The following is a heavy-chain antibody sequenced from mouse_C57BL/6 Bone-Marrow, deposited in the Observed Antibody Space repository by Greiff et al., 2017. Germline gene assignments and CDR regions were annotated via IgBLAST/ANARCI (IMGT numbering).Heavy chain of an antibody. Sequence: VQLQQSGPGLVQPSQSLSITCTVSGFSLTSYGVHWVRQSPGKGLEWLGVIWRGGSTDYNAAFMSRLSITKDNSKSQVFFKMNSLQADDTAIYYCAKRRLGREGPYYYAMDYWGQGTSVTVSS. CDR2: IWRGGST. J-gene: IGHJ4*01. D-gene: IGHD4-1*01. V-gene: IGHV2-5*01. CDR3: AKRRLGREGPYYYAMDY. CDR1: GFSLTSYG.